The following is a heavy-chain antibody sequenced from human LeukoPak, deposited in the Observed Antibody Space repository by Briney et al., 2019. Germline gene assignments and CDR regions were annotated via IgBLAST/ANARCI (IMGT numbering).Heavy chain of an antibody. CDR3: ARHSNWNGGVDWFDP. V-gene: IGHV4-59*08. D-gene: IGHD1-20*01. CDR1: GGSNY. Sequence: SETLSLTCTVSGGSNYWSWIRQPPGKGLEWIAYIHYSGSPNYNPSLKSRVTISIDTSKNQFSLKLNSVTAADTAVYYCARHSNWNGGVDWFDPWGQGTQVTVSS. CDR2: IHYSGSP. J-gene: IGHJ5*02.